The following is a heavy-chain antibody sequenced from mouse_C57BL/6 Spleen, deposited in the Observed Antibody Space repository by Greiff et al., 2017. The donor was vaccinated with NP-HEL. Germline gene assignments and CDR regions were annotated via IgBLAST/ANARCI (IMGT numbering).Heavy chain of an antibody. CDR3: AREGIYYDYPWFAY. CDR1: GYTFTSYW. V-gene: IGHV1-55*01. J-gene: IGHJ3*01. D-gene: IGHD2-4*01. Sequence: QVQLQQPGAELVKPGASVKMSCKASGYTFTSYWITWVKQRPGQGLEWIGDIYPGSGSTNYNEKFKSKATLTVDTSSSTAYMQLSSLTSEDSAVYYCAREGIYYDYPWFAYWGQGTLVTVSA. CDR2: IYPGSGST.